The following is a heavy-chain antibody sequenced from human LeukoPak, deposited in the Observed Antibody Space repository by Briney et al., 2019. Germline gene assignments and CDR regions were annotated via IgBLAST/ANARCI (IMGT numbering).Heavy chain of an antibody. Sequence: GGSLRLSCAASGFTFGTYAMHCVRQAPGKGLEWVAVISFHGSDKYYADSVKGRFTISRDNSKNTLYLQMNSLRAEDTAVYYCATSGPYYDFWSGYFDYWGQGTLVTVSS. D-gene: IGHD3-3*01. CDR2: ISFHGSDK. V-gene: IGHV3-30-3*01. CDR3: ATSGPYYDFWSGYFDY. CDR1: GFTFGTYA. J-gene: IGHJ4*02.